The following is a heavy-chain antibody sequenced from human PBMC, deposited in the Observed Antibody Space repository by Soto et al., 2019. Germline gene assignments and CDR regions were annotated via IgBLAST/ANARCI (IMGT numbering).Heavy chain of an antibody. CDR3: ARSIVVVTALDY. V-gene: IGHV1-3*01. CDR2: INAGNGNT. CDR1: GYTNTSYS. J-gene: IGHJ4*01. Sequence: ASVKVSCKASGYTNTSYSMQWVRQAPGQRLEWMGWINAGNGNTKYSQKFQGRVTITRDTSASTAYMELSSLRSEDTAVYYCARSIVVVTALDYWGHGTLVTVSS. D-gene: IGHD2-21*02.